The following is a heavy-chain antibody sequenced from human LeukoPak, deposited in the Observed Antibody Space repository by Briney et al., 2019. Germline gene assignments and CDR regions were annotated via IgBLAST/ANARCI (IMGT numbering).Heavy chain of an antibody. D-gene: IGHD2-15*01. J-gene: IGHJ4*02. Sequence: PGGSLRLSCAASGFTFSSYAMYWVRQAPGMGLEWVSANSDGGGSAYYADSVKGRFTISRDNSKNTLYLQMNSLRADDTAVYYCAKEGDCSGGSCYSPPFDYWGQGTLVTVSS. V-gene: IGHV3-23*01. CDR3: AKEGDCSGGSCYSPPFDY. CDR2: NSDGGGSA. CDR1: GFTFSSYA.